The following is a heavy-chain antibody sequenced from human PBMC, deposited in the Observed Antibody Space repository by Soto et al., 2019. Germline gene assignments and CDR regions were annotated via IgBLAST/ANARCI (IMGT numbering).Heavy chain of an antibody. CDR3: GRARRRDGNSSPGRFDT. CDR2: IYYSGTT. D-gene: IGHD1-26*01. J-gene: IGHJ5*02. CDR1: RGSINSGDYY. V-gene: IGHV4-30-4*01. Sequence: SETLSLTCTVSRGSINSGDYYWSWIRQPPGKGLEWIGYIYYSGTTYYNPSLRSRSTISVDTPKNHFFLKLTSVTAADTAVYFCGRARRRDGNSSPGRFDTWGQGILVTVSS.